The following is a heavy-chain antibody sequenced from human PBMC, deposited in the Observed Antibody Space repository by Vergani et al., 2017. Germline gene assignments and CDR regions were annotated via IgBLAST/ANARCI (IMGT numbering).Heavy chain of an antibody. CDR2: IYYSGST. V-gene: IGHV4-59*01. Sequence: QVQLQESGPGLVKPSETLSLTCTVSGGSISSYYWSWIRQPPGKGLEWIGYIYYSGSTNYNPSLKSRVTISVDTSKNQVSLKLSSGTSADTAVYYCARDRVYGSGHEGYYYYGMDVWGQGTTVTVSS. CDR1: GGSISSYY. CDR3: ARDRVYGSGHEGYYYYGMDV. D-gene: IGHD3-10*01. J-gene: IGHJ6*02.